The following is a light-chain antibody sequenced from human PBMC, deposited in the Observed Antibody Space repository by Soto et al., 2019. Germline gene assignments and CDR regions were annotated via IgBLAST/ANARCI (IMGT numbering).Light chain of an antibody. CDR1: QSVLFSSNSKNY. V-gene: IGKV4-1*01. Sequence: DIVLTQSPDSLAVSLGERATINCKSSQSVLFSSNSKNYLAWYQQRPGQPPNLLIYWASTRESGVPDRFSGSGSGTDFTLTISSLQAEDVAVYYCHQCLSPSSINFGQGTRLEIK. CDR2: WAS. J-gene: IGKJ5*01. CDR3: HQCLSPSSIN.